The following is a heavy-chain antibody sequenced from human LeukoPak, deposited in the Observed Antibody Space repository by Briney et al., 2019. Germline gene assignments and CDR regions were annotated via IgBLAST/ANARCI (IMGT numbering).Heavy chain of an antibody. CDR1: GYTFSSHD. CDR3: ARGGDTCSDTGCFKNWFDP. V-gene: IGHV1-8*01. Sequence: ASVKVSCRASGYTFSSHDINWVRQAPGQGLEWMGWINPKSGNTGSAQRFQGRVTMTRDTSTGTAYMELTSLTSEDTAIYYCARGGDTCSDTGCFKNWFDPWGQGTLVTVSS. J-gene: IGHJ5*02. D-gene: IGHD2-2*01. CDR2: INPKSGNT.